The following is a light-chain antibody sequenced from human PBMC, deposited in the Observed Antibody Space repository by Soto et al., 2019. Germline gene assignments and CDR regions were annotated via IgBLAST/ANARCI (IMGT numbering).Light chain of an antibody. CDR1: QAIASF. Sequence: DIPLTKSPSFLSASVGAPVTITCRVNQAIASFLAWYQQKPGKAPKLLIYAASTLQTGVTSRFSGSGSAPEFSPTISSLQPEDFATYYCQQLNRNPPLLTFGGGTKVNIK. CDR2: AAS. CDR3: QQLNRNPPLLT. J-gene: IGKJ4*01. V-gene: IGKV1-9*01.